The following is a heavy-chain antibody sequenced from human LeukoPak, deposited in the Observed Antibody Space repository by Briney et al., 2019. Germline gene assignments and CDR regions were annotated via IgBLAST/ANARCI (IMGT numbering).Heavy chain of an antibody. Sequence: GESLKISCAASGFTFSSYAMSWVRQAPGKGLEWVSAISGSGGSTYYADSVKGRFTISRDNSKNTLYLQMNSLRAEDTAVYYCAKDLSGSLVGATIDYWGQGTLVTVSS. CDR3: AKDLSGSLVGATIDY. J-gene: IGHJ4*02. V-gene: IGHV3-23*01. CDR2: ISGSGGST. CDR1: GFTFSSYA. D-gene: IGHD1-26*01.